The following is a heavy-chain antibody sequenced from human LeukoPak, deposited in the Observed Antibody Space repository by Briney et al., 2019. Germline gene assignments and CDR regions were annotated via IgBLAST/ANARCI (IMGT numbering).Heavy chain of an antibody. D-gene: IGHD4-11*01. CDR1: GFTISSNY. CDR2: ISSSVST. Sequence: PGGSLRLSCAASGFTISSNYMSWVRQAPGKGLEWVSLISSSVSTYFADSVKSRFTISRDNSKNTLYLQMNSLRAEDTAVYYCARGASNYGSFWFDPWGQGTLVTVSS. J-gene: IGHJ5*02. V-gene: IGHV3-66*01. CDR3: ARGASNYGSFWFDP.